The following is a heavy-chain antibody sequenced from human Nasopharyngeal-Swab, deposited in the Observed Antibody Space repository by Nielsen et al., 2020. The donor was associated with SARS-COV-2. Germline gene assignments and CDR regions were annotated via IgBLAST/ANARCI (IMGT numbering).Heavy chain of an antibody. Sequence: ASVKVSCKASGYTFTNYGVSWVRQAPGQGLEWMGWVSPLNGRTNYIQKFQGRIIMTTDTSTITAFMELTDLTSDDTAVYYCATDHWNRFDYWGQGTQVTVSS. J-gene: IGHJ4*02. CDR3: ATDHWNRFDY. CDR2: VSPLNGRT. V-gene: IGHV1-18*01. CDR1: GYTFTNYG. D-gene: IGHD1-1*01.